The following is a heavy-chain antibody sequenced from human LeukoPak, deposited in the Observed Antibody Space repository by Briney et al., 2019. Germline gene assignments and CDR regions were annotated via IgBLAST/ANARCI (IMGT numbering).Heavy chain of an antibody. CDR2: ISGSGGST. D-gene: IGHD5-12*01. CDR3: AKDLVVVATTWYYFDY. V-gene: IGHV3-23*01. CDR1: GFTFSSYA. Sequence: GGSLRPSCAASGFTFSSYAMSWVRQAPGKGLEWVSAISGSGGSTYYADSVKGRFTISRDNSKNTLYLQMNSLRAEDTAVYYCAKDLVVVATTWYYFDYWGQGTLVTVSS. J-gene: IGHJ4*02.